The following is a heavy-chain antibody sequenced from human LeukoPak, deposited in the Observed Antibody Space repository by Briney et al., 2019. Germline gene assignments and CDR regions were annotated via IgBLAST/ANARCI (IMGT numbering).Heavy chain of an antibody. V-gene: IGHV4-34*01. CDR2: INHSGST. D-gene: IGHD3-3*01. CDR3: ARVGSGYPPTYYYYYYMDV. Sequence: SETLSLTCAVYGGSFSGYYWSWIRQPPGKGLEWIGEINHSGSTNYNPSLKSRVTISVDTSKNQFSLKLSSVTAADTAVYYCARVGSGYPPTYYYYYYMDVWGKGTTVTVSS. J-gene: IGHJ6*03. CDR1: GGSFSGYY.